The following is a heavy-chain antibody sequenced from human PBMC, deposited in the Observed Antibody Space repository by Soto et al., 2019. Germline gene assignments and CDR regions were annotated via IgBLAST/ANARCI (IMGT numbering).Heavy chain of an antibody. CDR2: IYYSGST. V-gene: IGHV4-59*01. CDR3: ARVGRDYGDSIYYYGMDV. J-gene: IGHJ6*02. Sequence: SETLSLTCTVSGGSISSYYWSWLRQPPGKGLEWIGYIYYSGSTNYNPSLKSRVTISVDTSKNQFSLKLSSVTAADTAVYYCARVGRDYGDSIYYYGMDVWGQGTTVTVSS. D-gene: IGHD4-17*01. CDR1: GGSISSYY.